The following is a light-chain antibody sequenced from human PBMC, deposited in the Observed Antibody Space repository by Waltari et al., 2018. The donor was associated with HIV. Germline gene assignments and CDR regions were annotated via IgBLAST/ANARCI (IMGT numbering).Light chain of an antibody. Sequence: QSALTPPASVPGSPGPSITISSTGTRSDAGGYNLLPWYQQHPGKAPKLMIYEVSKRPSGVSNRFSGSKSGNTASLTISGLQAEDEADYYCCAYAGSTTYVIFGGGTKLTVL. V-gene: IGLV2-23*02. CDR1: RSDAGGYNL. CDR2: EVS. CDR3: CAYAGSTTYVI. J-gene: IGLJ2*01.